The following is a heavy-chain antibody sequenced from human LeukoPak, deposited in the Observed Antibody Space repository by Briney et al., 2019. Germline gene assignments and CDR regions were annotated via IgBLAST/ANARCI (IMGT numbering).Heavy chain of an antibody. D-gene: IGHD3-10*01. V-gene: IGHV3-49*04. Sequence: GGSLRLSCAAYGFIFGDHAMSWVRHAPGEGLEWVGFIRSKAYGATIEYAASVEGRFTISRDDSKGIAYLQMNSLETEDTAVYYCARGPILLWIHNGMDVWGPGTTVTVSS. CDR1: GFIFGDHA. J-gene: IGHJ6*02. CDR2: IRSKAYGATI. CDR3: ARGPILLWIHNGMDV.